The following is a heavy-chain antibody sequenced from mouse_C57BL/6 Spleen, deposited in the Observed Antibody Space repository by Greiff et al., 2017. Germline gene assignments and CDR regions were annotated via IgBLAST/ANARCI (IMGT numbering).Heavy chain of an antibody. CDR3: ARGSYYYGSSYGYFDV. Sequence: EVKLVESEGGLVQPGSFMKLSCTASGFTFSDYYMAWVRQVPEKGLEWVANINYDGSSTYYLDSLKSRFIISRDNAKNILYLQMSSLKSEDTATYYCARGSYYYGSSYGYFDVWGTGTTVTVSS. CDR2: INYDGSST. V-gene: IGHV5-16*01. CDR1: GFTFSDYY. J-gene: IGHJ1*03. D-gene: IGHD1-1*01.